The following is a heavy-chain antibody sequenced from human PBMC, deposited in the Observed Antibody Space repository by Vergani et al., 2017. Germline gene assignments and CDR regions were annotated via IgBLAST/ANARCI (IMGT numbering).Heavy chain of an antibody. J-gene: IGHJ3*01. CDR1: GGSISAGYYF. CDR3: ARRSGGYYSGGKVHPRRTDFDV. CDR2: ISASGNA. D-gene: IGHD4-23*01. V-gene: IGHV4-61*02. Sequence: QVQLQASGPGRVKPSQTLSLTCTMSGGSISAGYYFWSWIRQPAGKGLEWLGHISASGNASHSPSLKTRVSMSVDTSKNQFSLTVTSVTAADTAIYFCARRSGGYYSGGKVHPRRTDFDVWGHGTVVTVSS.